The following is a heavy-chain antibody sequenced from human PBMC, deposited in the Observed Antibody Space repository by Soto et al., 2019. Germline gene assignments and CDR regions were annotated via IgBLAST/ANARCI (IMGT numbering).Heavy chain of an antibody. D-gene: IGHD3-10*01. J-gene: IGHJ4*02. CDR1: GYTFTSYA. Sequence: QVQLVQSGAEVKKPGASVKVSCKASGYTFTSYAMHWVRQAPGQRLEWMGWISAGNGNTKYSQKFQGRVTITRDTSASIAYMELSSLRSEDTAVYYCARGPGGPDGPGEYWGQGTLVTVSS. V-gene: IGHV1-3*01. CDR3: ARGPGGPDGPGEY. CDR2: ISAGNGNT.